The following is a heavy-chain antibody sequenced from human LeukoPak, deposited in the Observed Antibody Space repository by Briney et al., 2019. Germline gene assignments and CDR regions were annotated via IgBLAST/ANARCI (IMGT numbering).Heavy chain of an antibody. CDR1: GFTFSSYA. V-gene: IGHV3-30-3*01. J-gene: IGHJ4*02. D-gene: IGHD2-8*01. CDR2: ISYDGSNK. CDR3: ARDVVLMVYAPSFDY. Sequence: PGRSLRLSCAASGFTFSSYAMHWVRQDPGKGLEWVAVISYDGSNKYYADSVKGRFTISRDNSKNTLYLQMNSLRAEDTAVYYCARDVVLMVYAPSFDYWGQGTLVTVSS.